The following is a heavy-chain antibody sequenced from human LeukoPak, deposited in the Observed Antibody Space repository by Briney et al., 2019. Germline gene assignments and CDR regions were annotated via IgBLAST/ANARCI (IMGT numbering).Heavy chain of an antibody. CDR2: ISGSGSTT. D-gene: IGHD6-13*01. V-gene: IGHV3-23*01. Sequence: GGALRLSCAASGFTFSSYAMSWVRQAPGKGLEWISTISGSGSTTYYGDSVKGRFTISRDSSKNTLDLQMNSLRAEDTAVYYCAKKGSRTIATGGFDCWGQGTLVIVSS. J-gene: IGHJ4*02. CDR3: AKKGSRTIATGGFDC. CDR1: GFTFSSYA.